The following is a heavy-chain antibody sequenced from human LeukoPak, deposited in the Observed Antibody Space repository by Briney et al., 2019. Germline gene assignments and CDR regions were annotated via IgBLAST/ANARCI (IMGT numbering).Heavy chain of an antibody. V-gene: IGHV3-33*01. D-gene: IGHD2-2*01. CDR2: IWYDGSNK. Sequence: PGRSLRLSCAASGFTFSSYGMHWVRQAPGKGLEWVAVIWYDGSNKYYADSVRGRFTISKDNSKNTLYLQMNSLRAEDTAVYYCATDQYRLPDYWGQGTLVTVSS. CDR1: GFTFSSYG. CDR3: ATDQYRLPDY. J-gene: IGHJ4*02.